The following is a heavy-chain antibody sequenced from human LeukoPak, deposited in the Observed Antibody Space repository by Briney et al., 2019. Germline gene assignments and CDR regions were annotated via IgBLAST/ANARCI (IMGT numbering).Heavy chain of an antibody. CDR2: ISSGGSAT. CDR3: ARRLTSYYGVYV. Sequence: GGSLRLSCAASGFTFSDYYMSWIRQAPGKGLEWVAYISSGGSATNYSDSVKGRFNISRDNAKNSLFLQMNSLRAEDTAVYYCARRLTSYYGVYVWGPGNTVTVS. J-gene: IGHJ6*02. V-gene: IGHV3-11*03. CDR1: GFTFSDYY. D-gene: IGHD2-21*01.